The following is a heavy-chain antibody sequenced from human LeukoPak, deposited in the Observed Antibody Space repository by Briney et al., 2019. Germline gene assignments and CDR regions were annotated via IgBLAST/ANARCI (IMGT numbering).Heavy chain of an antibody. CDR1: GLTFSRYT. V-gene: IGHV3-33*01. J-gene: IGHJ4*02. CDR2: IWYDGSNK. Sequence: GGSLRLSCAASGLTFSRYTMHWVRQAPGKGLEWVAIIWYDGSNKYYADSDSVKGRFTISRDNSKNTLYLQMNSLRADDTAVYYCARGMVTGNYWGQGTLVTVSS. CDR3: ARGMVTGNY. D-gene: IGHD2-21*02.